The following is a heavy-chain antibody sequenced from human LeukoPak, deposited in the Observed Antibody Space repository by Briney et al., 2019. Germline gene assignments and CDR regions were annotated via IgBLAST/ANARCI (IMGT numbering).Heavy chain of an antibody. CDR1: GFTFSSYE. V-gene: IGHV3-48*03. D-gene: IGHD3-10*01. Sequence: PGGSLRLSCAASGFTFSSYEMNWVRQAPGKGLEWVSYISSSGSTIYYADSVKGRFTISRDNAKNSLYLQMNSLRAEDTAVYYCARLVRITMVRGPKGDDYWGQGTLGTVS. CDR3: ARLVRITMVRGPKGDDY. J-gene: IGHJ4*02. CDR2: ISSSGSTI.